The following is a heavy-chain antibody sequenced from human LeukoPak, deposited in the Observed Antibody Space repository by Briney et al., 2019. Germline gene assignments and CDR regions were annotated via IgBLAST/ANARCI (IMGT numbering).Heavy chain of an antibody. J-gene: IGHJ4*02. CDR3: ARHLFTGGSYYFDY. D-gene: IGHD3-16*01. CDR1: GYSFTSYW. V-gene: IGHV5-51*01. CDR2: IYPYDSDT. Sequence: GESLKISCKGSGYSFTSYWIGWVRQVPGKGLEWMGIIYPYDSDTGYSPSFQGQVTISADKSLSTAYLQWSSLKASDTAMYYCARHLFTGGSYYFDYWGQGTLVTVSS.